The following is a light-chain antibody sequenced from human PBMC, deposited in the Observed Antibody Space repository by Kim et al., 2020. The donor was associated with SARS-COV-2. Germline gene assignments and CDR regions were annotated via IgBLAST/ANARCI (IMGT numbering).Light chain of an antibody. V-gene: IGKV1-9*01. CDR2: AAS. J-gene: IGKJ4*01. Sequence: DIQLTQSPSFLSASVGDRVTITCRASQGISSYLAWYQQKPGKAPKLLIYAASTLQSGVPSRFSGSGSGTDSTLTISSLQPEDFATYYCQQLNSYPLTFGGGTKVDIK. CDR1: QGISSY. CDR3: QQLNSYPLT.